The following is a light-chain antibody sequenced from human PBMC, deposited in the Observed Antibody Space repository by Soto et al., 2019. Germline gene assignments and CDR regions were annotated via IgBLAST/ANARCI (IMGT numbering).Light chain of an antibody. CDR3: QKSKSTPGT. CDR2: AAS. Sequence: DIQMTQSPSSLSASVGDRVTITCRASQSISSYLNWYQQKPGKAPKLLIYAASILQSGVPSRFSGRGFGTYFTLTSSRRHPEDFETYYFQKSKSTPGTFGQGTKVEIK. V-gene: IGKV1-39*01. J-gene: IGKJ1*01. CDR1: QSISSY.